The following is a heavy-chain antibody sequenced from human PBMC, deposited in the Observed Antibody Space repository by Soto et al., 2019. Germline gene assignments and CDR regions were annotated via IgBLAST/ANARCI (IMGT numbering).Heavy chain of an antibody. CDR1: GFSLRTIGVG. D-gene: IGHD4-17*01. J-gene: IGHJ4*02. V-gene: IGHV2-5*02. CDR3: AHNLYGDSRFDY. CDR2: IYWDDDK. Sequence: QITLKESGPTLLKPTQTLTLTCTFSGFSLRTIGVGVCWIRQPPGKALEWLALIYWDDDKRYSPFLKSTLTITKDTSKNKVVITMSNIDPVDTATYYCAHNLYGDSRFDYWGQGTMVTVSS.